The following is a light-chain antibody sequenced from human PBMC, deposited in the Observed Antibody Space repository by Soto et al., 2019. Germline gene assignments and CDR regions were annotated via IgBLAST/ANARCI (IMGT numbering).Light chain of an antibody. V-gene: IGLV3-25*03. Sequence: SYELTQSPSVSVSPGQTARITCSGDAFPKKYVYWYQLRPGQAPLLIVYKDNERPSGIPERFSGSSSGPTATLTISGVQAEDEADYYCQSIDGTGSLYVFGGGTKVTVL. CDR3: QSIDGTGSLYV. J-gene: IGLJ1*01. CDR2: KDN. CDR1: AFPKKY.